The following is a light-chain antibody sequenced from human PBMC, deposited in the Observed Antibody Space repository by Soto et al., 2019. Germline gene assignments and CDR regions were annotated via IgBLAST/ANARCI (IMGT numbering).Light chain of an antibody. J-gene: IGKJ1*01. CDR2: GAS. Sequence: EIVLTQSPGTLSLSPGERATLSCRASQSVSSSYLAWYQQKPGQAPRLLIHGASSRATGIPDRFSGSGFGTDFTLTISRLVLEDCAVYYCQQYVISPPTSGLGTKQDI. CDR1: QSVSSSY. CDR3: QQYVISPPT. V-gene: IGKV3-20*01.